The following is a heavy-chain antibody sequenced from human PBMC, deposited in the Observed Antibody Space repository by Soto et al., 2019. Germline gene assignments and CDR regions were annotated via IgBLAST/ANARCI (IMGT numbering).Heavy chain of an antibody. J-gene: IGHJ6*02. CDR1: RYTFTVCY. CDR2: INPNSGGT. D-gene: IGHD2-15*01. V-gene: IGHV1-2*04. CDR3: ARAEAVVVAATPSSDYYYYYGMDV. Sequence: ASVKVSFKASRYTFTVCYMHWVRQAPGQGLEWMGWINPNSGGTNYAQKFQGWVTMTRDTSISTAYMELSRLRSDDTAVYYCARAEAVVVAATPSSDYYYYYGMDVWGQGTTVTVSS.